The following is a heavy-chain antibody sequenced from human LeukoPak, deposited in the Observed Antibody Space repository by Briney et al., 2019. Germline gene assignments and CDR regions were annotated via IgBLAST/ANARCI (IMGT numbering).Heavy chain of an antibody. CDR3: AKDAAYGDYENYFDY. CDR1: GFTFSSHG. D-gene: IGHD4-17*01. J-gene: IGHJ4*02. V-gene: IGHV3-30*18. Sequence: GGSLRLSCAASGFTFSSHGMHWVRQAPGKGLEWVAVISYDGSNKYYADSVKGRFTISRDNSKNTLYLQMNSLRAEDTAVYYCAKDAAYGDYENYFDYWGQGTLVTVSS. CDR2: ISYDGSNK.